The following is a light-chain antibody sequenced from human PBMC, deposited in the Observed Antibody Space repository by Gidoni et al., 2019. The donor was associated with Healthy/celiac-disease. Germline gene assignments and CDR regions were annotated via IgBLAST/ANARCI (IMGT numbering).Light chain of an antibody. V-gene: IGLV1-40*01. CDR2: GNS. Sequence: QSVLPQPPSASGAPGQRVTISSTGSSSNIGAGYDVHWYQQLPGTAPNLLIYGNSNRPSGVPDRFSGSKSGTSASLAITGLQAEDEADYYCQSYDSSLSGWVFGGGTKLTVL. CDR1: SSNIGAGYD. CDR3: QSYDSSLSGWV. J-gene: IGLJ3*02.